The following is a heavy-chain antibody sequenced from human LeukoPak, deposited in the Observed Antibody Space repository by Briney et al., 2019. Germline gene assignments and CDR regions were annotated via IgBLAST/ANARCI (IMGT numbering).Heavy chain of an antibody. Sequence: GGSLRLSCAASGFTFSDYYMSWIRQAPGKGLEWVSYIGSSGSSIYYADSVKGRFTISRDNAKNSLYLQMNSLRAEDTAVYYCARDDGYSGYGSFDFWGQGTLVTVSS. CDR2: IGSSGSSI. D-gene: IGHD5-12*01. CDR1: GFTFSDYY. CDR3: ARDDGYSGYGSFDF. J-gene: IGHJ4*02. V-gene: IGHV3-11*01.